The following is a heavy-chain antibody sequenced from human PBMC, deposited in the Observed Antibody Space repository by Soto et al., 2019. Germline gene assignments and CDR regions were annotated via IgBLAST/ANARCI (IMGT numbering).Heavy chain of an antibody. J-gene: IGHJ4*02. CDR2: ISGGGSST. V-gene: IGHV3-11*01. CDR3: AKDSNKYSSSLRGRYFDY. D-gene: IGHD4-4*01. Sequence: PGGSLRLSCAASGFTFSDYYMSWIRQAPGKGLEWVSDISGGGSSTYYADSVKGRFTISRDNAKNTLLLQMNSLGAEDTAVYYCAKDSNKYSSSLRGRYFDYWGQGIGVTVSS. CDR1: GFTFSDYY.